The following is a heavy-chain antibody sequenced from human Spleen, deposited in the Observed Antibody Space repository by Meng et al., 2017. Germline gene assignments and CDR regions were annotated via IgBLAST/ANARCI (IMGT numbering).Heavy chain of an antibody. J-gene: IGHJ4*02. CDR3: ARGPTTMAHDFDY. V-gene: IGHV4-34*01. CDR1: GGSFSDYY. D-gene: IGHD4-11*01. Sequence: QLQASGPCLVKPHQPLPRTCTVSGGSFSDYYWSWIRQPPGKGLEWIGEINHSGSTNYNPSLESRATISVDTSQNNLSLKLSSVTAADSAVYYCARGPTTMAHDFDYWGQGTLVTVSS. CDR2: INHSGST.